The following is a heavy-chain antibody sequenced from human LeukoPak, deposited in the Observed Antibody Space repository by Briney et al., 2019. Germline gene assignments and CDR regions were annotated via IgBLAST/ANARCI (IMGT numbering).Heavy chain of an antibody. CDR2: IYYSGST. CDR1: GGSISSSSYY. J-gene: IGHJ6*03. CDR3: ARLEVWSYYYMDV. Sequence: SETLSLTCTVSGGSISSSSYYWGWIRQPPGKGLEWIGSIYYSGSTYYNPSLKSRVTISVDTSKNQFSLKLSSVTAADTAVYYCARLEVWSYYYMDVWGKGTTVTVSS. V-gene: IGHV4-39*01. D-gene: IGHD2-21*01.